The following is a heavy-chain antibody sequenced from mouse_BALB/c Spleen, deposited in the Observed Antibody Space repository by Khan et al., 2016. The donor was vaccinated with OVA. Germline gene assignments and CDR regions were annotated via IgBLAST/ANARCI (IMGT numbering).Heavy chain of an antibody. Sequence: EVQRVESGGDLVKSGGSLKLSCAASGFTFSNYGMSWVRQIPDKRLEWVATINSDGTYTYYPDSVKGRFTISRNNAKNTLYLEMSSLKSEDTAMYYCASHLTGSFAYWGQGTLVTVSA. D-gene: IGHD4-1*01. J-gene: IGHJ3*01. CDR1: GFTFSNYG. CDR2: INSDGTYT. V-gene: IGHV5-6*01. CDR3: ASHLTGSFAY.